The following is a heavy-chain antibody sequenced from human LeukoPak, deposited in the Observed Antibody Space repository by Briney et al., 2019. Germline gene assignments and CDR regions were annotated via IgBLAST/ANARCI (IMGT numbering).Heavy chain of an antibody. CDR3: VAAAGTGWFDP. J-gene: IGHJ5*02. Sequence: EASVKVSCKASGYTFTSYYMHWVRQAPGQGLEWMGIINPSGGSTSYAQKFQGRVTMTRDMSTSSVYMELSSLRSEDTAVYYCVAAAGTGWFDPWGQGTLVTVSS. CDR2: INPSGGST. CDR1: GYTFTSYY. D-gene: IGHD6-13*01. V-gene: IGHV1-46*01.